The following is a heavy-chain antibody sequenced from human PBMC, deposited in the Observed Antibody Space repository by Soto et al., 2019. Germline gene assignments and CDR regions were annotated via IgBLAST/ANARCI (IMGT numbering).Heavy chain of an antibody. CDR2: ISHDGINK. CDR1: GFTFTDYG. Sequence: GGSLRLSCAASGFTFTDYGLHWVRQAPGKGLEWVAVISHDGINKYYEDSVKGRFTISRDTSKNTLYLQMNSLRPEDTAVYFCAKDRGYEILDSWGQGTQVTVSS. J-gene: IGHJ4*02. CDR3: AKDRGYEILDS. V-gene: IGHV3-30*18. D-gene: IGHD5-12*01.